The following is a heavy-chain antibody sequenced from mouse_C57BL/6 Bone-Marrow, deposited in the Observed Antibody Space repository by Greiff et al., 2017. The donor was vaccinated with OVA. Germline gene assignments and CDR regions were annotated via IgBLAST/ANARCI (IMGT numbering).Heavy chain of an antibody. V-gene: IGHV1-82*01. CDR1: GYAFSSSW. Sequence: QVQLQQSGPELVKPGASVKISCKASGYAFSSSWMNWVKQRPGKGLEWIGRIYPGDGDTNYNGKFKGKATLTADKSSSTAYMELRSLTSEDSAVYFCARGLSGCFDYWGQGTTLTVSS. J-gene: IGHJ2*01. D-gene: IGHD3-1*01. CDR2: IYPGDGDT. CDR3: ARGLSGCFDY.